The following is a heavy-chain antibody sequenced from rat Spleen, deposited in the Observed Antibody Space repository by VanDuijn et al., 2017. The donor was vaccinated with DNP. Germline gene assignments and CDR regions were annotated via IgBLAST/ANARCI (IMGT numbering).Heavy chain of an antibody. CDR1: GFSFSDYY. Sequence: EVHLVESGGDLVQPGRSLKLSCAASGFSFSDYYMAWVRQAPTKGLEWVAYISYEGIHTYYEDSVRGRFTISRDNAESTLYLQMNSLGSEDTATYYCASNNYFDYWGQGVMVTVSS. V-gene: IGHV5-22*01. CDR3: ASNNYFDY. J-gene: IGHJ2*01. CDR2: ISYEGIHT.